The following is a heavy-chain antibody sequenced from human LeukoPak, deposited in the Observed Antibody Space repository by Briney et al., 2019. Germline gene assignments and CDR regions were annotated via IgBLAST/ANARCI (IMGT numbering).Heavy chain of an antibody. V-gene: IGHV3-48*04. D-gene: IGHD2-2*01. CDR2: ISSSGSTI. CDR1: GFTFSSYS. J-gene: IGHJ4*02. Sequence: GGSLRLSCAASGFTFSSYSMNWVRQAPGKGLEWVSYISSSGSTIYYADSVKGRFTISRDDAKNSLYLQMNSLRAEDTAVYYCARFGAVVVPAAITTAGDYWGQGTLVTVSS. CDR3: ARFGAVVVPAAITTAGDY.